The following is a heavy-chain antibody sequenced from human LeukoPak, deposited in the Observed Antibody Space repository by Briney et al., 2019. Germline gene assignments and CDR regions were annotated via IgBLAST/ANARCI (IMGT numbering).Heavy chain of an antibody. CDR3: ARGGRQQLARIYYFDY. V-gene: IGHV3-21*01. D-gene: IGHD6-13*01. CDR1: GFTFSSYS. Sequence: GGSLRLSCAASGFTFSSYSMNWVRQAPGKGLEWASSISSSSSYIYYADSVKGRFTISRDNAKNSLYLQMNSLRAEDTAVYYCARGGRQQLARIYYFDYWGQGTLVTVSS. CDR2: ISSSSSYI. J-gene: IGHJ4*02.